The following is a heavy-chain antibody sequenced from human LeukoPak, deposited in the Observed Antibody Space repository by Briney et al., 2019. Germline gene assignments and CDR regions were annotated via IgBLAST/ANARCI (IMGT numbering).Heavy chain of an antibody. CDR3: AKWGDYDVLTGYYASDY. CDR2: IGCSGGTT. CDR1: GFTFSNYA. J-gene: IGHJ4*02. Sequence: PGGSLRLSCAASGFTFSNYAMIWVRQAPGKGLEWVSAIGCSGGTTYYADSVKGRFTISRDNSKNTLYLQMRSLRAEDTPVYYCAKWGDYDVLTGYYASDYWGQGTLVTVCS. V-gene: IGHV3-23*01. D-gene: IGHD3-9*01.